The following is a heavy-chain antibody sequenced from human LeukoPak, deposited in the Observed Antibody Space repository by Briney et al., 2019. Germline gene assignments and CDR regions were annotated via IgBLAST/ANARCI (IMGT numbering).Heavy chain of an antibody. D-gene: IGHD6-6*01. CDR1: GVSFSSSPYY. J-gene: IGHJ4*02. CDR3: AKTGSTIAARPPDY. Sequence: SETLSLTCTVSGVSFSSSPYYWGWIRQPPGKGLEWIGRVYDGGSTYYNPSLKSRVTISLDTSKNQFSLKLTSVTAADTAVYYCAKTGSTIAARPPDYWGQGTLVTVSS. V-gene: IGHV4-39*07. CDR2: VYDGGST.